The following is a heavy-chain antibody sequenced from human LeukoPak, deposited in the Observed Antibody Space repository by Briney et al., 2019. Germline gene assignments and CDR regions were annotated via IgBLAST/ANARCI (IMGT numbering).Heavy chain of an antibody. Sequence: SGPTLVKPTQTLTLTCTFSGFSLSTSGVGVGWIRQPPGKALEWLALIYWDDDKRYSPSLKSRLTITKDTSKNQVVLTMTNMDPVDTATYYCTQGSSGWGVFDYWGQGTLVTVSS. D-gene: IGHD6-19*01. V-gene: IGHV2-5*02. CDR3: TQGSSGWGVFDY. J-gene: IGHJ4*02. CDR2: IYWDDDK. CDR1: GFSLSTSGVG.